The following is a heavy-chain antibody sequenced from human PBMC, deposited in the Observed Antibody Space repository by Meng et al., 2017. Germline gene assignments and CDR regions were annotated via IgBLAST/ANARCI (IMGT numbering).Heavy chain of an antibody. CDR2: INAYNGYT. CDR1: AHTLSSDG. Sequence: GPLVQSGAGGEKPGASVKVSCNASAHTLSSDGFAWVRQAPGQGLEWMGWINAYNGYTDYAQKFLGRVTLTTDTSTNTGYMELRSLTSDDTAVYYCATRGNPYLDCWGQGTLVTVSS. J-gene: IGHJ4*02. V-gene: IGHV1-18*01. CDR3: ATRGNPYLDC.